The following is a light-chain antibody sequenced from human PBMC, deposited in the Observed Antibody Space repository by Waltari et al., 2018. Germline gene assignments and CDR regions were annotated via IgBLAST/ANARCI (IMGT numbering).Light chain of an antibody. CDR1: QSLAFSDGKTY. CDR2: KVS. V-gene: IGKV2-30*01. J-gene: IGKJ2*01. Sequence: DVVLTQSPLSLSVTPGQSASVSCRSSQSLAFSDGKTYLNWFHQRPGQSPRRLIYKVSKRESGVPDRISGSGSGTDFALKISRVEAEDVGVYYCMEGAQWYTFGQGTKLEIK. CDR3: MEGAQWYT.